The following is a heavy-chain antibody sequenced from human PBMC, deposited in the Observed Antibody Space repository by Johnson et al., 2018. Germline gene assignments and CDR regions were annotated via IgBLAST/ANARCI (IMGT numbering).Heavy chain of an antibody. D-gene: IGHD3-10*01. Sequence: QVQLVQSGAEVKKXGSSXKLXCKASGDSLSNYGINWLRQAPGQGLEWMGGISPMFGTPNYAQRFQGRVPITADESTITAYMELTSLTSEDKAVYYCARDPGYYGSANYLYGLDVWGQGTTVTVSS. CDR2: ISPMFGTP. J-gene: IGHJ6*01. CDR3: ARDPGYYGSANYLYGLDV. CDR1: GDSLSNYG. V-gene: IGHV1-69*12.